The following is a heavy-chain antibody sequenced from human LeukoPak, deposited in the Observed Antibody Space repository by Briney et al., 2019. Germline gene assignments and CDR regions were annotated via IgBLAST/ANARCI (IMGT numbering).Heavy chain of an antibody. Sequence: GGSLRLSCAASGFTFSSYGMNWVRQAPGKGLEWVSHISIGGSTIYYADSVKGRFTISRDNAKNSLYLQMNSLRAEDTAVYYCARRTEFDYWGQGTLVTVSS. CDR2: ISIGGSTI. CDR3: ARRTEFDY. CDR1: GFTFSSYG. V-gene: IGHV3-48*04. J-gene: IGHJ4*02.